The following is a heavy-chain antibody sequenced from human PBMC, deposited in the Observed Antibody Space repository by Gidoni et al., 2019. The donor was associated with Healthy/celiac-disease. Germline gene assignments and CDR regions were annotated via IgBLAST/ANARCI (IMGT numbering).Heavy chain of an antibody. J-gene: IGHJ5*02. D-gene: IGHD1-26*01. Sequence: EVQLVQSGAEVKGPGASLKISCKGCGYSFTSYWIGWGRQMPGKGLEWNGILYPGDSATRYSPSFQGQVTISADKSISTAYLQWSSLKASDTAMYYCARFSRVGATRGWFDPWGQGTLVTVSS. V-gene: IGHV5-51*01. CDR2: LYPGDSAT. CDR1: GYSFTSYW. CDR3: ARFSRVGATRGWFDP.